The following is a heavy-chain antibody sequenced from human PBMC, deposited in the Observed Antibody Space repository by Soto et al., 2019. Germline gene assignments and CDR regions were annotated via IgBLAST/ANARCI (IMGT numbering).Heavy chain of an antibody. Sequence: EVQLVESGGGLVQPGGSLRLSCTASGFTFSDSWMTWVRQAPGKGLEWVARIKPDESEKKYADSVKRRFSISRDNAKNSMYLQMDILRGEDTAVYYCVRGGSNYASWGQGTLVTVSS. D-gene: IGHD4-4*01. CDR1: GFTFSDSW. CDR3: VRGGSNYAS. J-gene: IGHJ5*02. CDR2: IKPDESEK. V-gene: IGHV3-7*01.